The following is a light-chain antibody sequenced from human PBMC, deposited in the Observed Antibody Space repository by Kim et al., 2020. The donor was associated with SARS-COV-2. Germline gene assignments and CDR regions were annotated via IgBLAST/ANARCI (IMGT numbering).Light chain of an antibody. J-gene: IGKJ1*01. CDR3: QEYKSDSWT. CDR2: DAS. Sequence: GDRVTITCRASQSINIWLAWYQQKPGKAPNLLIYDASILESGVPSRFSGSGSGTQFTLTISSLQPDDFATYYCQEYKSDSWTFGQGTKV. CDR1: QSINIW. V-gene: IGKV1-5*01.